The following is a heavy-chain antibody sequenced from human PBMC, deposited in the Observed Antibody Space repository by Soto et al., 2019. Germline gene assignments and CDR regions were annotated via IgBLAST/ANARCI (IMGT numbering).Heavy chain of an antibody. Sequence: HPGGSLRLSCAASGFTFSSYGMHWVRQAPGKGLEWVAVIWYDGSNKYYADSVKGRFTISRDNSKNTLYLQMNSLRAEDTAVYYCARDSPLYSSSWSHYDCWGQGTLVTVSS. CDR1: GFTFSSYG. CDR2: IWYDGSNK. J-gene: IGHJ4*02. CDR3: ARDSPLYSSSWSHYDC. V-gene: IGHV3-33*01. D-gene: IGHD6-13*01.